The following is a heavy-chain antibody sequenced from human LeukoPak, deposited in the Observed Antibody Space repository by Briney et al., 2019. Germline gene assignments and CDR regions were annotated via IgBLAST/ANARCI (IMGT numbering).Heavy chain of an antibody. CDR3: ARLTVTPYYFDY. CDR2: INVGNGNT. D-gene: IGHD4-17*01. V-gene: IGHV1-3*01. Sequence: ASVKVSCKASGYTFTSYAIHWVRQAPGQSPEWMGWINVGNGNTKYSQKFQGSVTITRDTSASTAYMELSSLRSEDTAVYYCARLTVTPYYFDYWGQGTLVTVSS. CDR1: GYTFTSYA. J-gene: IGHJ4*02.